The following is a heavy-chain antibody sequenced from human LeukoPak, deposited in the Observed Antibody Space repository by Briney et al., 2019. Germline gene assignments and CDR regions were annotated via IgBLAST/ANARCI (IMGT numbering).Heavy chain of an antibody. J-gene: IGHJ4*02. CDR1: GYTLTELS. D-gene: IGHD2-15*01. V-gene: IGHV1-24*01. CDR2: FDPEDGET. Sequence: ASVKVSCKVSGYTLTELSMHWVRQAPGKGLEWMGGFDPEDGETIYAQKFQGRVTMTEDTSTDTAYMELSSLRSEDTAVYYCATGSYCSGGSCYSFGFDYWGQGTLVTVSS. CDR3: ATGSYCSGGSCYSFGFDY.